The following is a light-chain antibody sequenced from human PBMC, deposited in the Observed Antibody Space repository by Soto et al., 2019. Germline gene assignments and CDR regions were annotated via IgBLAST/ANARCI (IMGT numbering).Light chain of an antibody. CDR3: SSYAGSNNPYV. J-gene: IGLJ1*01. CDR1: SGDVGGYNY. V-gene: IGLV2-8*01. Sequence: QSVLTQPPSASGSPGQSVTISCTGTSGDVGGYNYVSWYQQHPGKAPKLMIYDVSKRPSGVPDRFSGSKSGNTASLTVSGLQAEDEADYYCSSYAGSNNPYVFGTGTKVTVL. CDR2: DVS.